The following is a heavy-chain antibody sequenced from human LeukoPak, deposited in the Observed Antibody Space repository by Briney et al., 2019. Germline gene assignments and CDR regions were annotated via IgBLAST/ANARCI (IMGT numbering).Heavy chain of an antibody. J-gene: IGHJ4*02. V-gene: IGHV3-30*04. D-gene: IGHD7-27*01. CDR2: ISYDGSNK. CDR3: AKDGGLWVSAHWGDS. Sequence: PGRSLRLSCAASGFTFSSYAVHWVRQAPGEGLEWVAVISYDGSNKYYADSVKGRFTVSRDDSKNTLYLQMNSLRAEDTAVYYCAKDGGLWVSAHWGDSWGRGTLVTVSS. CDR1: GFTFSSYA.